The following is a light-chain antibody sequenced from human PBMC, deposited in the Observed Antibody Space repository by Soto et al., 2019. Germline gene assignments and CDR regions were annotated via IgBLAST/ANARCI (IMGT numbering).Light chain of an antibody. J-gene: IGKJ2*01. Sequence: EIVLTQSPATLSLSPGERATLSCRASQSVSSYLAWYQQKPGQAPRLLIYDASNRATAIPPRFSGSGSGTVFTLTISSLEAEGFSVYYWQQRSNRYTFGQGTKLEIK. CDR2: DAS. CDR3: QQRSNRYT. CDR1: QSVSSY. V-gene: IGKV3-11*01.